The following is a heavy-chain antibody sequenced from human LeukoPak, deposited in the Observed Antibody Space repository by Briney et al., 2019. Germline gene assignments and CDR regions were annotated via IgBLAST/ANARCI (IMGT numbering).Heavy chain of an antibody. V-gene: IGHV1-69*13. CDR2: IIPIFGTA. CDR3: ARVPYGDYAFDP. D-gene: IGHD4-17*01. Sequence: ASVKVSCKASGGTFSSYAISWVRQAPGQGLEWMGGIIPIFGTANYAQKFQGGVTITADESTSTAYMELSSLRSEDTAVYYCARVPYGDYAFDPWGQGTLVTVSS. CDR1: GGTFSSYA. J-gene: IGHJ5*02.